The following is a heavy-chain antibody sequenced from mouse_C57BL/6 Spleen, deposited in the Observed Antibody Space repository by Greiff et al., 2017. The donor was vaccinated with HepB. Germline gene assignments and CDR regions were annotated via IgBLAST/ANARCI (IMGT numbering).Heavy chain of an antibody. Sequence: VQLQQSGAELARPGASVKLSCKASGYTFTSYGISWVKQRTGQGLEWIGEIYPRSGNTYYNEKFKGKATLTADKSSSTAYMELRSLTDEASAVYFCASKGDTTVPWFAYWGQGTLVTVSA. CDR1: GYTFTSYG. D-gene: IGHD1-1*01. CDR2: IYPRSGNT. CDR3: ASKGDTTVPWFAY. J-gene: IGHJ3*01. V-gene: IGHV1-81*01.